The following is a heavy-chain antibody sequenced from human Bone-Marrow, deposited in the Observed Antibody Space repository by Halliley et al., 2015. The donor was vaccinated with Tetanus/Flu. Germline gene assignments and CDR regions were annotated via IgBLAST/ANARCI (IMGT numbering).Heavy chain of an antibody. J-gene: IGHJ2*01. V-gene: IGHV4-30-2*01. CDR2: IYHSGTT. CDR1: GVSITNGDFS. Sequence: TLSLTCTVSGVSITNGDFSWTWIRQTPGKGLEWVGYIYHSGTTYYNPSLKSRVSMSIDRSKNQFSLKLTSASAADTAVYHCARVDIATRYFDRWGRGTLVSVSS. D-gene: IGHD2-21*01. CDR3: ARVDIATRYFDR.